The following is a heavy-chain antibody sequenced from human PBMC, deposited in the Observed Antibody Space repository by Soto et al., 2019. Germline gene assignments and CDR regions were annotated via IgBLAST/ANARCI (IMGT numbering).Heavy chain of an antibody. CDR1: GFSLTTSGVG. Sequence: QITLNESGPTQVKPRQTLTLTCTFSGFSLTTSGVGVGWIRQSPGKAPEWLALIYWDDDKSYSPSLKSRLTITKATTKTQVVLTMADLDPADKATYYCAHRVLRTVFGLVTTTAIYFDFWGQGTPVAVSS. J-gene: IGHJ4*02. V-gene: IGHV2-5*02. D-gene: IGHD3-3*01. CDR3: AHRVLRTVFGLVTTTAIYFDF. CDR2: IYWDDDK.